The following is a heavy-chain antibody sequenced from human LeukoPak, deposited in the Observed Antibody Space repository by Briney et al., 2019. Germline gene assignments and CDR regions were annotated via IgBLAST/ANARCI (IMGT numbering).Heavy chain of an antibody. J-gene: IGHJ5*02. CDR2: ISYDGSNK. CDR1: GFIFSTYG. Sequence: TGGSLRLSCAASGFIFSTYGMHWVRQAPGKGLEWVAVISYDGSNKYYADSVKGRFTISRDNAKNSLYLQMNSLRAEDTAVYYCARGWWFDPWGQGTLVTVSS. CDR3: ARGWWFDP. V-gene: IGHV3-33*05.